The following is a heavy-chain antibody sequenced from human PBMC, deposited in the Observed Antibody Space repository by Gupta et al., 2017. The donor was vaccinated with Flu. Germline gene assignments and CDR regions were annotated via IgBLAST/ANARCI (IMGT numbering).Heavy chain of an antibody. CDR3: ARVGDCSSTSCHSRTFDY. CDR1: GGSLSSSSYY. V-gene: IGHV4-39*01. D-gene: IGHD2-2*01. Sequence: QLQLQESGPGLVKPSETLSLTCTVSGGSLSSSSYYWGWIRQPPGKGLEWIGSIYYSGSTYYNPSLKSRVTISVDTSKNQFSLKLSSVTAADTAVYYCARVGDCSSTSCHSRTFDYWGQGTLVTVSS. CDR2: IYYSGST. J-gene: IGHJ4*02.